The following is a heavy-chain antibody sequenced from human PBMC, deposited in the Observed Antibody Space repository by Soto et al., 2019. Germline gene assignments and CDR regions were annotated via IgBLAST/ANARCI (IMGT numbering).Heavy chain of an antibody. CDR3: ARRYCSDSYCSYFDY. D-gene: IGHD2-15*01. CDR1: GGSFTTYY. CDR2: INHSGFT. V-gene: IGHV4-34*01. Sequence: QVQLHQWGAGLLKPSETLSLTCAVYGGSFTTYYWSWLRPSPGKGLEWIGEINHSGFTNYNPSLESRVTTSVDTSKNQFSLKLRSVTAADTAIYYCARRYCSDSYCSYFDYWGRGTLVSVSS. J-gene: IGHJ4*02.